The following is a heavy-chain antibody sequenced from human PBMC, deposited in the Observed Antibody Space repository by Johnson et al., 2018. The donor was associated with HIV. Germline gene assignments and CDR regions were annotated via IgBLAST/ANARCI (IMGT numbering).Heavy chain of an antibody. D-gene: IGHD6-6*01. V-gene: IGHV3-7*05. CDR1: GFTFSSYW. Sequence: VQLVESGGGLVQPGGSLRLSCAASGFTFSSYWMSWVRQAPGKGLEWVANIKQDGSEKYYVDSVKGRFTISRDNAKNSLYLQMNSLRAEDTAVYYCARDRGAARDAFDIWGRGTMVTVSS. CDR2: IKQDGSEK. J-gene: IGHJ3*02. CDR3: ARDRGAARDAFDI.